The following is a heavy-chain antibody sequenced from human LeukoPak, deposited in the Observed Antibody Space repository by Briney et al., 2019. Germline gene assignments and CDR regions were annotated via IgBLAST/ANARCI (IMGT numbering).Heavy chain of an antibody. V-gene: IGHV3-23*01. CDR3: ARCSGYGMDV. J-gene: IGHJ6*02. CDR1: GFTFRTSP. CDR2: ISAGGDIT. D-gene: IGHD3-10*02. Sequence: PGGSLRLSCAASGFTFRTSPMGWVRQAPGKGLEWVSAISAGGDITFYSDSVRGRFTISRDNSKETLYLQMNSLRAEDTAVYYCARCSGYGMDVWGQGTTVTVSS.